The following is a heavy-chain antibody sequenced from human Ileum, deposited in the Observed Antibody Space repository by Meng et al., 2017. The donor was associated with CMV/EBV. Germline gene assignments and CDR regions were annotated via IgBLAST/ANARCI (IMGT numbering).Heavy chain of an antibody. V-gene: IGHV1-2*02. CDR3: TRVSQSGNFYFPLDY. CDR2: INPNNGDT. J-gene: IGHJ4*02. CDR1: GYVFTDYY. D-gene: IGHD2-15*01. Sequence: SGYVFTDYYLYWIRQAPGHGLEWVGRINPNNGDTYYAQKFRGRVTVTSDTSISTAYMELNSLRSDDTAIYFCTRVSQSGNFYFPLDYWGQGSLVTVSS.